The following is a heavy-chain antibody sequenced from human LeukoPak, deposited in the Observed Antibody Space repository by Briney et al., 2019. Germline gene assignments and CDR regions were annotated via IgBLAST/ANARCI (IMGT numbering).Heavy chain of an antibody. V-gene: IGHV3-30*02. CDR1: GFTFSSYG. Sequence: GWSLRLSCAASGFTFSSYGMHWVRQAPGKGLEWVAFIRYDGGNKYYADSVKGRFTISRDNSKNTLYLQMNSLRAEGTAGYYCAKASGRCTDCSSTSCYLDYWGQGTLVTVSS. CDR3: AKASGRCTDCSSTSCYLDY. J-gene: IGHJ4*02. D-gene: IGHD2-2*01. CDR2: IRYDGGNK.